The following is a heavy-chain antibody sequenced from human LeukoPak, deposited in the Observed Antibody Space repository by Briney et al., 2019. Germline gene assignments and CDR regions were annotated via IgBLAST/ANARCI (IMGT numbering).Heavy chain of an antibody. D-gene: IGHD2/OR15-2a*01. CDR1: GGSISGSSYY. V-gene: IGHV4-39*01. CDR2: IYYSGTT. Sequence: SETLSLTCAVSGGSISGSSYYWAWIRQPPGKGLEWIATIYYSGTTYYSPSLKSRVTISLDTSKNQFSLKLNSVTAADTAVYYCARGVSMAGLNWFDPWGQGTLVTVSS. CDR3: ARGVSMAGLNWFDP. J-gene: IGHJ5*02.